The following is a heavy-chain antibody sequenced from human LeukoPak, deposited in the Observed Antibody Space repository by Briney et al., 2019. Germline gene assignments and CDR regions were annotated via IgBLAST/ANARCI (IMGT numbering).Heavy chain of an antibody. J-gene: IGHJ4*02. D-gene: IGHD3-22*01. CDR3: ARGVDSSAALDY. CDR1: GFTFSSYD. CDR2: IGTAGDT. V-gene: IGHV3-13*01. Sequence: GGSLRLSCAASGFTFSSYDMRWVRQATGKGLEWVSVIGTAGDTYYPGSVKGRFTISRENAKNSLNLQMNSLRAGDTAVYYCARGVDSSAALDYWGQGTLVTVSS.